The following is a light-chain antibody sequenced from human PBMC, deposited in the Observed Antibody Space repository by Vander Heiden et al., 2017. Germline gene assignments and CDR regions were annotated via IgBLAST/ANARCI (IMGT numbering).Light chain of an antibody. Sequence: EIVLTQSPATLSLSPGERATLSCSASKSVSSSYLAWYQQEPVQAPRLLSYGASSRATGIPDRFSGSGSGTDFTLTISGLEPEDFAIYYCQQRSNWLTFGGGTKVQIK. V-gene: IGKV3D-20*02. CDR3: QQRSNWLT. J-gene: IGKJ4*01. CDR2: GAS. CDR1: KSVSSSY.